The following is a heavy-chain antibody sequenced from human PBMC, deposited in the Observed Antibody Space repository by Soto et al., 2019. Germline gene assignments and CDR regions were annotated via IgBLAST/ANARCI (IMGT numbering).Heavy chain of an antibody. Sequence: SETLSLTCTVSGGSISSYYWSWIRQPPGKGLEWIGYIYYSGGTNYNPSLKSRVTISVDTSKNQFSLKLSSVTAADTAVYYCARHYDFWSGYYPYYYYYYMDVWGKGTTVTVSS. CDR3: ARHYDFWSGYYPYYYYYYMDV. CDR1: GGSISSYY. J-gene: IGHJ6*03. CDR2: IYYSGGT. V-gene: IGHV4-59*08. D-gene: IGHD3-3*01.